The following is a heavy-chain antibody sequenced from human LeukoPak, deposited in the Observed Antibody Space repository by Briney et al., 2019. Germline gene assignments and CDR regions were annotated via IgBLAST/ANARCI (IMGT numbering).Heavy chain of an antibody. D-gene: IGHD2-15*01. Sequence: ASVKVSSXASGYTFTSYDINWVRQATGQGLEWMGWMNPNSGNTGYAQKFQGRVTMTRNTSISTAYMELSSLRSEDTAVYYCARGGVSIIVVVVAATRVFAFDIWGQGTMVTVSS. CDR3: ARGGVSIIVVVVAATRVFAFDI. CDR2: MNPNSGNT. V-gene: IGHV1-8*01. J-gene: IGHJ3*02. CDR1: GYTFTSYD.